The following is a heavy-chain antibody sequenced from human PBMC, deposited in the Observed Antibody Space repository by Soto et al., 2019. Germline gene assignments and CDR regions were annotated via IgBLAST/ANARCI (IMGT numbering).Heavy chain of an antibody. J-gene: IGHJ4*02. CDR1: GFTVSSNY. CDR3: VRGYSYNGPYYYFDY. D-gene: IGHD5-18*01. Sequence: GGSLRLSCAASGFTVSSNYMSWVRQAPGKGLEWVSVIYSGGSTYYADSVKGRLTISRDNSKNTLYLQMNSLRAKDTAVYYCVRGYSYNGPYYYFDYWGQGTLVTVSS. CDR2: IYSGGST. V-gene: IGHV3-53*01.